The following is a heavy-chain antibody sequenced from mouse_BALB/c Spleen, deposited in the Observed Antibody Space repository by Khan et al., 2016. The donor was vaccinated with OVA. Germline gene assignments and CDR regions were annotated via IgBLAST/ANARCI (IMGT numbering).Heavy chain of an antibody. Sequence: QVQLKQSGPGLVKPSQSLSITCTVSGFSLTTYGVHWVRQSPGKGLEWLGVIWSGGNTDYNAPFISRLNISKDNSKSHVFLKMNSLQTADTAMYCCDRDSYMYGFAYWGLGTLVTVSA. D-gene: IGHD2-14*01. CDR3: DRDSYMYGFAY. CDR2: IWSGGNT. J-gene: IGHJ3*01. V-gene: IGHV2-4-1*01. CDR1: GFSLTTYG.